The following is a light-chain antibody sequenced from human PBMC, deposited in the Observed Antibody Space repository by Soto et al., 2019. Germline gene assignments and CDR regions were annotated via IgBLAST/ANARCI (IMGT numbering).Light chain of an antibody. V-gene: IGLV1-44*01. CDR1: SSNIGRNP. CDR3: AAWDDSLNAYV. Sequence: QAVLTQPPSASGTPGQRVTISCSGSSSNIGRNPVNWYQQLPGTAPKDLISNNNLRPSGVPDRFSGSKSGTSASLAISGLQSEDEADYYCAAWDDSLNAYVFGTGTKLTVL. CDR2: NNN. J-gene: IGLJ1*01.